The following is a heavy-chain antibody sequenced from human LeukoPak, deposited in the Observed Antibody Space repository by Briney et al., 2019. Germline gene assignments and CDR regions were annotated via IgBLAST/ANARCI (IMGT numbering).Heavy chain of an antibody. Sequence: PSETLSLTCTVSGGSISSSSYYWGWIRQPPGKGLEWIGTIYYSGSTYYNPSLKSRVTISVDTSKNQFSLKLSSVTAADTAVYYCARVWVPAAAGARKIDYWGQGTLVTVSS. CDR2: IYYSGST. CDR1: GGSISSSSYY. J-gene: IGHJ4*02. V-gene: IGHV4-39*01. CDR3: ARVWVPAAAGARKIDY. D-gene: IGHD2-2*01.